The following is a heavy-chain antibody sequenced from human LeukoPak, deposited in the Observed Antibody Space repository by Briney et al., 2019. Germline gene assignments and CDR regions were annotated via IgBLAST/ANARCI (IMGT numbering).Heavy chain of an antibody. CDR3: ATRNLLRYIDWLLPFDY. V-gene: IGHV1-24*01. Sequence: ASVKVSCRVSGYTLTEMSMHWVRQAPGKGLEWMGGFDPEDAETVYAQKFQGRVTMTEDASTDTVYMELSSLRSEDTAVYYCATRNLLRYIDWLLPFDYWGQGTLVTVSS. J-gene: IGHJ4*02. CDR1: GYTLTEMS. D-gene: IGHD3-9*01. CDR2: FDPEDAET.